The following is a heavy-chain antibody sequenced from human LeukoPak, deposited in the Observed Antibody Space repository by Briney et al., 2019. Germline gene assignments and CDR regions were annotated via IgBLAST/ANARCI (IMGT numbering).Heavy chain of an antibody. CDR3: AKSSHLGVTVTADY. CDR1: GFTFSSYG. J-gene: IGHJ4*02. Sequence: GGSLRLSCAAPGFTFSSYGMHWVRQAPGKGLEWVAVIWYDGSNKCYADSVKGRFTISRDNSKNTLYLQMNSLRAEDTAVYYCAKSSHLGVTVTADYWGQGTLVTVSS. CDR2: IWYDGSNK. V-gene: IGHV3-33*06. D-gene: IGHD4-17*01.